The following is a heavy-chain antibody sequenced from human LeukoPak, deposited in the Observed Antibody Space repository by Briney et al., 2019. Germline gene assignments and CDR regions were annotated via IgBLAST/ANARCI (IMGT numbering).Heavy chain of an antibody. CDR3: ARDRDFLDY. CDR1: GGSMSFYY. V-gene: IGHV4-4*07. D-gene: IGHD3-3*01. CDR2: IYTSGST. J-gene: IGHJ4*02. Sequence: SETLSLTCTVSGGSMSFYYWSRIRQPAGKGLEWIGRIYTSGSTNYNPSLKSRGTMSIDTSKKQFSLKLNSVTAADTAVYYCARDRDFLDYWGQGTLVTVSS.